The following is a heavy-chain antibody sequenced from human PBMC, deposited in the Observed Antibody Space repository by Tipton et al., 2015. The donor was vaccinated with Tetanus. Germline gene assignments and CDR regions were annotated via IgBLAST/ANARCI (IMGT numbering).Heavy chain of an antibody. CDR1: GFTFSSYS. CDR3: ACHRHSNWFDY. D-gene: IGHD6-13*01. V-gene: IGHV3-74*01. CDR2: ISRDGSRT. J-gene: IGHJ4*02. Sequence: SLRLSCAASGFTFSSYSMNWVRQAPGKGLEWVSRISRDGSRTTYADSVKGRLTISRDNAKNTLYLQMNSLRDEDTAVYFCACHRHSNWFDYWGQGTLVTVSS.